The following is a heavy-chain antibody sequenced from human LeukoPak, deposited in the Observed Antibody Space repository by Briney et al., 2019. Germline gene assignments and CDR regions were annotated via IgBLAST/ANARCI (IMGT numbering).Heavy chain of an antibody. D-gene: IGHD3-10*01. CDR3: AKDGGYYFAY. J-gene: IGHJ4*02. CDR2: ISYDGSNK. Sequence: GRSLRLSCAASGFTFSSYAMHWVRQAPGKGLEWVAVISYDGSNKYYADSVKGRFTISRDNSKNTLYLQMNSLRTEDTAVYYCAKDGGYYFAYWGQGTLVTVSS. CDR1: GFTFSSYA. V-gene: IGHV3-30*04.